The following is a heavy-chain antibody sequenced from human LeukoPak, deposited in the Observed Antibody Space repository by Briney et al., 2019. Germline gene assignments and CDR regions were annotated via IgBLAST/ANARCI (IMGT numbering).Heavy chain of an antibody. CDR2: INHSGST. Sequence: SETLSLTCAVYGGSFSGYYWSWICQPPGKGLEWIGEINHSGSTNYNPSLKSRVTISVDTSKNQFSLKLSSVTAADTAVYYCARVLSPRQYYYDSSGPRRFDYWGQGTLVTVSS. J-gene: IGHJ4*02. CDR3: ARVLSPRQYYYDSSGPRRFDY. CDR1: GGSFSGYY. V-gene: IGHV4-34*01. D-gene: IGHD3-22*01.